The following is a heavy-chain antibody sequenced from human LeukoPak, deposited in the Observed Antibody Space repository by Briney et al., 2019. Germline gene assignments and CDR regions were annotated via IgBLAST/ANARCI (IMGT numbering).Heavy chain of an antibody. CDR1: GYTFTNHD. CDR2: MNPNSGST. D-gene: IGHD6-13*01. V-gene: IGHV1-8*01. CDR3: ARDGRGAAAADDPLDI. J-gene: IGHJ3*02. Sequence: ASVKVSCKASGYTFTNHDFNWMRQATAQGLEWMGWMNPNSGSTGYAQKFQGRVTMTRDTSLSTAYMELSSLTSDDTAVYYCARDGRGAAAADDPLDIWGQGTTVTVSS.